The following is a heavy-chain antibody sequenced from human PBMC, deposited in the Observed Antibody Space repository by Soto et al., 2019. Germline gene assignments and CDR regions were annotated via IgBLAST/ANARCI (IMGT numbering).Heavy chain of an antibody. CDR3: ARGLGTTAVTERYYYGMDV. J-gene: IGHJ6*02. CDR1: GGSISSGGYY. Sequence: QVQLQESGPGLVKPSQTLSLTCTVSGGSISSGGYYWSWIRQHPGKGLEWIGYIYYSGSTYYNPSLKLRVTISVDTSKNQFSLTLSSVTAADPAVYYCARGLGTTAVTERYYYGMDVWGQGTTVTVSS. D-gene: IGHD1-7*01. V-gene: IGHV4-31*03. CDR2: IYYSGST.